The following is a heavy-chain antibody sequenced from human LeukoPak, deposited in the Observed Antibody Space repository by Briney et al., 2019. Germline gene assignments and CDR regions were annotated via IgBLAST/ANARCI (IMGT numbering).Heavy chain of an antibody. CDR2: ISYNGSNK. D-gene: IGHD4-17*01. CDR1: GFTFSSYA. J-gene: IGHJ4*02. V-gene: IGHV3-30*04. Sequence: PGGSLRLSCAASGFTFSSYAMHWVRQAPGKGLEWVAVISYNGSNKYYADSVKGRFTISRDNSKNTLYLQMNSLRAEDTAVYYCARDGRDYGDYVFFDYWGQGTLVTVSS. CDR3: ARDGRDYGDYVFFDY.